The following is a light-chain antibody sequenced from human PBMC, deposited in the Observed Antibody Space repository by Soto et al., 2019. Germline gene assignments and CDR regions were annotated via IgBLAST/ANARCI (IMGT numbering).Light chain of an antibody. CDR2: GTS. CDR3: QQYITWT. V-gene: IGKV3-15*01. J-gene: IGKJ1*01. Sequence: EILVTQSPATLSLSPGETATLSCRASQSVGSDLAWYQQRAGQAPRLLIYGTSLRATGIPARFRGSGSGTDFTLTIGSLQYEDFALYYCQQYITWTFGQGTKVEI. CDR1: QSVGSD.